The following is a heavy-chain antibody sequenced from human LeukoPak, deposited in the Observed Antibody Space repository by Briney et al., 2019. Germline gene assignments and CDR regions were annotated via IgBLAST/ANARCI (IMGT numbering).Heavy chain of an antibody. CDR1: GGSISSYY. CDR2: IYYSGST. CDR3: AGYDFWSGYFPH. J-gene: IGHJ4*02. Sequence: PETLSLTCTVSGGSISSYYWSWIRRPPGKGLEWIGYIYYSGSTNYNPSLKSRVTISVDTSKNQFSLKLSSVTAADTAVYYCAGYDFWSGYFPHWGQGTLVTVSS. V-gene: IGHV4-59*01. D-gene: IGHD3-3*01.